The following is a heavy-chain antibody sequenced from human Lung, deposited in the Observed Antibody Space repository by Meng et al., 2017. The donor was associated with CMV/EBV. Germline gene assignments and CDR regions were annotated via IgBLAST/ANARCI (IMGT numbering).Heavy chain of an antibody. CDR3: TRESLLTPNWGPGYFDY. D-gene: IGHD7-27*01. CDR1: GFTFSSYS. CDR2: ISSSYI. J-gene: IGHJ4*02. Sequence: GESLKISCAASGFTFSSYSMNWVRQAPGKGLEWVSSISSSYIYYADLVKGRFTICRDNAKNSLYLHMNSLRAEDMAVYYYTRESLLTPNWGPGYFDYWGQGTXVTVGS. V-gene: IGHV3-21*01.